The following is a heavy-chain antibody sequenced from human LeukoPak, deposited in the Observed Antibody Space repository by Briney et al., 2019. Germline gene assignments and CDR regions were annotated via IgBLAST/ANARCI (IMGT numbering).Heavy chain of an antibody. V-gene: IGHV1-18*01. CDR1: GYTFTSYG. J-gene: IGHJ4*02. Sequence: GASVKVSCKASGYTFTSYGISWVRQAPGQGLEWMGWISAYNGNTNYAQKLQGRVTMTTDTSTSTAYMELRSLRSDDTAVYYCARDQRDILTGYSYYFDYWGQGTLVTVSS. CDR3: ARDQRDILTGYSYYFDY. CDR2: ISAYNGNT. D-gene: IGHD3-9*01.